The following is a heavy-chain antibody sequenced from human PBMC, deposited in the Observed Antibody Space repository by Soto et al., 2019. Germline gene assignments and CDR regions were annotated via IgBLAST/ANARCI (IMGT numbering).Heavy chain of an antibody. D-gene: IGHD3-22*01. Sequence: GGSLRLSXAASGFTFSSYAMSWVRQAPGKGLEWVSAISGSGGSTYYADSVKGRFTISRDNSKNTLYLQMNSLRAEDTAAYYCAKFSYYYDSSGYYPDAFDIWGQGTMVTVSS. J-gene: IGHJ3*02. CDR3: AKFSYYYDSSGYYPDAFDI. CDR2: ISGSGGST. CDR1: GFTFSSYA. V-gene: IGHV3-23*01.